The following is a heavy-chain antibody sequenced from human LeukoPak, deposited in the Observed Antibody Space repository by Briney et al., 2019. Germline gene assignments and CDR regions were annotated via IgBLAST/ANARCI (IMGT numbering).Heavy chain of an antibody. V-gene: IGHV1-8*01. Sequence: ASVKVSCKASGYTFTSYDINWVRQATGQGLEWMGWMNPNSGNTGYTQKFQGRVTMTRNTSISTAYMELSSLRSEDTAVYYCARAHYDILTGYYVYYYYGMDVWGQGTTVTVS. CDR1: GYTFTSYD. CDR3: ARAHYDILTGYYVYYYYGMDV. J-gene: IGHJ6*02. D-gene: IGHD3-9*01. CDR2: MNPNSGNT.